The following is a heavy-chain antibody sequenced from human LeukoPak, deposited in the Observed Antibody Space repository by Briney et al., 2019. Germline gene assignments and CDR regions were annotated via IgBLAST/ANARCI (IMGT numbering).Heavy chain of an antibody. D-gene: IGHD3-22*01. Sequence: GGSLRLSCAASGFTFSSYSMNWVRQAPGKGLEWVSSISSSSSYIYYADSVKGRFTISRDNAKNSLYLQMNSLRAEDTAVYYCARGPLLYYYDSSGYYSDYWGQGTLVTVSS. CDR1: GFTFSSYS. V-gene: IGHV3-21*01. J-gene: IGHJ4*02. CDR3: ARGPLLYYYDSSGYYSDY. CDR2: ISSSSSYI.